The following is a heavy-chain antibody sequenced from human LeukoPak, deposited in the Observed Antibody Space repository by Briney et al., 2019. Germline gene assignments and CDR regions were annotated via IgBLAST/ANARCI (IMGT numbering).Heavy chain of an antibody. CDR3: ATDRNSGKYYDY. J-gene: IGHJ4*02. D-gene: IGHD1-26*01. CDR2: IWYDGSNK. V-gene: IGHV3-33*08. CDR1: GFTFSSYG. Sequence: GGSLRLSCAASGFTFSSYGMHWVRQAPGKGLEWVAVIWYDGSNKYYADSVKGRFTISRDNSKDTLYLQTNSLRAEDTAVYYCATDRNSGKYYDYWGQGTLVSVSS.